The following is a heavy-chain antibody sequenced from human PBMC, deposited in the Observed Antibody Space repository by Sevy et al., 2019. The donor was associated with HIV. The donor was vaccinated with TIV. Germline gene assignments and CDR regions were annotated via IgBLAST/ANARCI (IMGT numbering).Heavy chain of an antibody. CDR2: ISSGFNK. CDR1: GFTFNVYE. V-gene: IGHV3-48*03. Sequence: GGSLRLSCAASGFTFNVYEMNWVRQAPGKGLEWVSYISSGFNKSYADSVKGRLTISRDNTKNSLYLQMNSLIAEDTAVYYCTNYVHYWGQGTLVTVSS. J-gene: IGHJ4*02. CDR3: TNYVHY.